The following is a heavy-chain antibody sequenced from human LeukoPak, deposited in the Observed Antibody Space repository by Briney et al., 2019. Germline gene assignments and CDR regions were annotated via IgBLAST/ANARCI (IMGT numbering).Heavy chain of an antibody. J-gene: IGHJ4*02. CDR2: ISGSGDNT. CDR3: AKRSGYTTGWFFDF. CDR1: GFSFSSYA. Sequence: PGGSLKLSCAASGFSFSSYAMSWVRQAPGKGLEWVSSISGSGDNTYYAESVKGRFTISRGNSKNTLFLQMNSLRAEDTAVFYCAKRSGYTTGWFFDFWGQGTLVTVSS. D-gene: IGHD6-19*01. V-gene: IGHV3-23*01.